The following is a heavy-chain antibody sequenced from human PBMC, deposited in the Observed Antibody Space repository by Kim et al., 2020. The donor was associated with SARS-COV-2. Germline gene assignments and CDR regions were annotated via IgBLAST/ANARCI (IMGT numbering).Heavy chain of an antibody. CDR3: AKGRTGTSGWYFDL. D-gene: IGHD1-1*01. V-gene: IGHV3-23*01. Sequence: GGSLRLSCAASGFTFSSYAMSWVRQAPGNGLEWVSAISGTGGSTYYADSVKGRFTISRDNSKNTLYLQMNSLRAEDTAVYYCAKGRTGTSGWYFDLWGRGTLVTVSS. CDR1: GFTFSSYA. CDR2: ISGTGGST. J-gene: IGHJ2*01.